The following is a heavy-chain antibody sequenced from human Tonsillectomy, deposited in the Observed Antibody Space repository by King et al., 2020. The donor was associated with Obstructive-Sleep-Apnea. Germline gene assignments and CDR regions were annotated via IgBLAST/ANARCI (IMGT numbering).Heavy chain of an antibody. J-gene: IGHJ4*02. CDR1: GGSISSGGYY. Sequence: HVQLQESGPGLVKPSQTLSLTCTVSGGSISSGGYYWSWIRQHPGKGLEWVGYLYYSGSTYYNPSLKSRVTISVDTSKNQFSLKLSSVTAADTAVYYCARDTGCSGGSCFGYWGQGTLVTVSS. CDR2: LYYSGST. D-gene: IGHD2-15*01. CDR3: ARDTGCSGGSCFGY. V-gene: IGHV4-31*03.